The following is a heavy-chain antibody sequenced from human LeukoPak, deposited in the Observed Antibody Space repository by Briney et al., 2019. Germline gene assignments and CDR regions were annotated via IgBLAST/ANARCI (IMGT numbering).Heavy chain of an antibody. CDR3: ATDDQGSSWYLGHSDAFDI. CDR2: ISSGSSYT. D-gene: IGHD6-13*01. J-gene: IGHJ3*02. CDR1: GFTFSSYS. Sequence: PGGSLRLSCAASGFTFSSYSMNWVRQAPGKGLEWVSSISSGSSYTYYGDSVKGRFTISRDNTKKSLYLQMNSLRAEDTAVYYCATDDQGSSWYLGHSDAFDIWGQGTMVTVSS. V-gene: IGHV3-21*01.